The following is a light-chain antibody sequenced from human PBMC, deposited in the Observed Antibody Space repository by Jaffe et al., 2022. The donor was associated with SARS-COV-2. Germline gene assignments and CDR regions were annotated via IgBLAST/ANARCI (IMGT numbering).Light chain of an antibody. CDR1: QSISSW. J-gene: IGKJ2*01. CDR3: QQYKSYPYT. Sequence: DIQMTQSPSTLSASVGDRVTITCRASQSISSWLAWYQQKPRKAPKLLISKASSLESGVPSRFSGSGSGTEFTLTISSLQPDDFATYYCQQYKSYPYTFGQGTKLEIK. V-gene: IGKV1-5*03. CDR2: KAS.